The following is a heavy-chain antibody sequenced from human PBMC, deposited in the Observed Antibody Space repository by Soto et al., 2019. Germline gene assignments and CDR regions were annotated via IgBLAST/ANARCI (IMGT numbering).Heavy chain of an antibody. CDR1: GFTFSSYG. CDR2: ISYDGSNK. Sequence: QVQLVESGGGVVQPGRSLRLSCAASGFTFSSYGMHWVRQAPGKGLEWVAVISYDGSNKYYADSVKGRFTISRDNSKNTLYLQMNSRRAEDTAVYYCAKASLEGWLQPNLDYWGQGTLVTVSS. J-gene: IGHJ4*02. V-gene: IGHV3-30*18. D-gene: IGHD5-12*01. CDR3: AKASLEGWLQPNLDY.